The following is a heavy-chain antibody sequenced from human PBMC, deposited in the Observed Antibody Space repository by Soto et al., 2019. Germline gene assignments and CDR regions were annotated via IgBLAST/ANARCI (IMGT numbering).Heavy chain of an antibody. V-gene: IGHV4-4*07. CDR3: VRDGSKSLRDWFDP. J-gene: IGHJ5*02. CDR2: VYATGTT. CDR1: GGSISKFY. Sequence: SETLYLTCNVSGGSISKFYWAWIRKTAGNGLEWMGRVYATGTTDYNPSLRSRVAMSVDISKKTFSLRLRSVTGADSGVYYCVRDGSKSLRDWFDPWGQGILVTVSS.